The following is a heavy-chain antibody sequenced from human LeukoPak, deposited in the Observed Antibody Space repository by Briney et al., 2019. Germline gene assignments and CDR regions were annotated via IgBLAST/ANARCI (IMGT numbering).Heavy chain of an antibody. Sequence: PVGSLRLSCAASGFTFSSYGMHWVRQAPGKGLEWVAFIRYDGSNKYYADSVKRRFTISRDNSKNTLYLQMNSLRAEDTAVYYCAKDRCYSCYYYYYYMDVWGKGTTVTVSS. CDR1: GFTFSSYG. CDR2: IRYDGSNK. CDR3: AKDRCYSCYYYYYYMDV. J-gene: IGHJ6*03. V-gene: IGHV3-30*02. D-gene: IGHD2-15*01.